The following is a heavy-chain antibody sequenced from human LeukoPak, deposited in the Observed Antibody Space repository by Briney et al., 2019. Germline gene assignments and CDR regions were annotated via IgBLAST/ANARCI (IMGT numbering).Heavy chain of an antibody. J-gene: IGHJ6*02. Sequence: GGSLRLSCAASGFTSTTYWMHWVRQAPGKGLVWVSHINSDGSITSYADSVEGRFTISRDNAKNTLYLQMNSLRAEDTAVYYCARDAVDTANAVWGQGTTVTVSS. CDR2: INSDGSIT. CDR1: GFTSTTYW. CDR3: ARDAVDTANAV. V-gene: IGHV3-74*01. D-gene: IGHD5-18*01.